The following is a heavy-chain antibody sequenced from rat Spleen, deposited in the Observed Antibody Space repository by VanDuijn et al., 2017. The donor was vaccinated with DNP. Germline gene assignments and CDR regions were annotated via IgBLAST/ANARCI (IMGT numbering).Heavy chain of an antibody. Sequence: EVQLVESGGDLVQPGRSLKLSCAASGFTFSNYGMAWVRQAPTKGLEWVASISPSGANTYYRDSVKGRFTISRDNAENTVYLQMNSLRSEDTATYYCAKDRLGGYAMDAWGQGTSVTVSS. CDR1: GFTFSNYG. CDR2: ISPSGANT. CDR3: AKDRLGGYAMDA. J-gene: IGHJ4*01. V-gene: IGHV5S13*01. D-gene: IGHD5-1*01.